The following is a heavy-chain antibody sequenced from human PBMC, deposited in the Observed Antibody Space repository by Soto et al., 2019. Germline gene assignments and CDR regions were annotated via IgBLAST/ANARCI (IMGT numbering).Heavy chain of an antibody. CDR3: AREGANGYDPVVY. CDR2: IYCSGDIRHSGST. J-gene: IGHJ4*02. CDR1: GGSLSSGAYY. V-gene: IGHV4-61*08. Sequence: PSETLSLTCTVSGGSLSSGAYYWSWIRQHPGKGLEWIGYIYCSGDIRHSGSTYYNPSLKSRVTISADTSKNQFALKLNSVTAADTAVYYCAREGANGYDPVVYWGQGTLVTVSS. D-gene: IGHD5-12*01.